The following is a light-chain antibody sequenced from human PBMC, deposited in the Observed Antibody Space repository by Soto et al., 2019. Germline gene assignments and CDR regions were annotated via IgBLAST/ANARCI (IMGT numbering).Light chain of an antibody. J-gene: IGKJ4*01. CDR1: QDVRSW. V-gene: IGKV1D-12*01. CDR3: LQANSFPLT. CDR2: AAS. Sequence: DIQITKSPSSVSASRGDRVTITCRASQDVRSWLVWYQQKPGKAPKLLIYAASSLQSGVPSRFSGSGSGTDYTLTISSLQPEDFATYYCLQANSFPLTFGGGTKVDIK.